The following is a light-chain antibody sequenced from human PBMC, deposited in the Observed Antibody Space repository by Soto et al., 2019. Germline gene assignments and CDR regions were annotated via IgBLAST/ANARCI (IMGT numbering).Light chain of an antibody. V-gene: IGLV2-14*01. CDR3: RSYTSSSTLGV. Sequence: QSALTQPASVSGSPGQSITISCTGTSSDVGGYNYVSCYQQHPGKAPKLMIYDVSNRPSGVSNRFSGSKSDNTASLTISGLQAEDEADYYCRSYTSSSTLGVFGTGTKVTVL. CDR2: DVS. CDR1: SSDVGGYNY. J-gene: IGLJ1*01.